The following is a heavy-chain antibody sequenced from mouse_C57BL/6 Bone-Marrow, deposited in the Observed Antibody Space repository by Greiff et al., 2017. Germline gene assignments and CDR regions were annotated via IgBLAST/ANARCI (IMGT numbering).Heavy chain of an antibody. D-gene: IGHD2-3*01. J-gene: IGHJ3*01. V-gene: IGHV1-15*01. Sequence: QVQLQQSGAELVRPGASVTLSCKASGYTFTDYEMHWVKQTPVHGLEWIGAIDPETGGTAYNQKFKGKAILTADKSSSTAYMELRSLTSEDSAVYYCARGKMYDGYTWVAYGGQGTLVTVSA. CDR3: ARGKMYDGYTWVAY. CDR2: IDPETGGT. CDR1: GYTFTDYE.